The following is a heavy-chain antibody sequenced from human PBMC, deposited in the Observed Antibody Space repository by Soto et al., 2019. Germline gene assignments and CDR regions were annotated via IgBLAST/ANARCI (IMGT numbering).Heavy chain of an antibody. CDR2: IYPSDSDT. Sequence: GESLKISCKGSVYKFACYWIACVRQMPGKGLELMGIIYPSDSDTRYRPSFQGQVTISADKSISSAYLQWSSLRASDTAMYYCARGGVSTRTFDYWGQGTPVTVSS. V-gene: IGHV5-51*01. CDR3: ARGGVSTRTFDY. J-gene: IGHJ4*02. CDR1: VYKFACYW. D-gene: IGHD3-3*01.